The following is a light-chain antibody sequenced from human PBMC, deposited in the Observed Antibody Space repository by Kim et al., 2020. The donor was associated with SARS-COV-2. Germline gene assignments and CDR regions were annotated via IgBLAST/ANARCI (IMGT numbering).Light chain of an antibody. V-gene: IGKV3-20*01. CDR1: QSASTS. CDR3: QQHATSPYT. CDR2: AAS. J-gene: IGKJ2*01. Sequence: EIVLTQSPGTLSLSPGESATLSCRASQSASTSLTWYQQKPGQAPRLLIYAASSRATGVPDRFIGSGSGTDFTLTITRLVPEDFAVYYCQQHATSPYTFGQGTKLEI.